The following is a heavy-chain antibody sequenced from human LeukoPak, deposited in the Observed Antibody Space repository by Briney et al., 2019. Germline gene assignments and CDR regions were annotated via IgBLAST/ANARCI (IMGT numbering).Heavy chain of an antibody. J-gene: IGHJ4*02. V-gene: IGHV1-3*01. CDR3: ARAYSSSWYFGY. D-gene: IGHD6-13*01. Sequence: ASVKVSCKASGYTFTSYAIHWVRQVPGQRLEWMGWISAGNGNTKYSQNFQGRVTFISNTSATTAFMELSSLRSEDAAVYYCARAYSSSWYFGYWGQGTLVTVSS. CDR2: ISAGNGNT. CDR1: GYTFTSYA.